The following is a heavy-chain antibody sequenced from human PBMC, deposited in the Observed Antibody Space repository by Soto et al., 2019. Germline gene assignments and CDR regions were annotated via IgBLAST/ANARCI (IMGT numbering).Heavy chain of an antibody. J-gene: IGHJ4*02. CDR3: PTSVGEDGHDY. Sequence: QVQLVESGGGVVQPGRSLRLSCAASGFTFSDYGMHWVRQAPGKGLKWVAVLSYDGGQKYYADSVKGRFTISRDNSKNTLYLQMNSLRPEDTATYYCPTSVGEDGHDYWGQGALVTVSS. V-gene: IGHV3-30*03. CDR1: GFTFSDYG. D-gene: IGHD3-16*01. CDR2: LSYDGGQK.